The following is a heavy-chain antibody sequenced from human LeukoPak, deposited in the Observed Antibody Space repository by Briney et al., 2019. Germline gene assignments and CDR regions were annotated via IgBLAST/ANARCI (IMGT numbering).Heavy chain of an antibody. Sequence: GGSLRLSCAVSGLTFSRYAMSWVRQAPGKGLEWVSVVSESGEITHYADSVKGRFTISRDNSKNTVYLQMNSLRAEDSAVYYCAKDTAQGYTYGTIEQDYWGQGTRVTVSS. CDR1: GLTFSRYA. D-gene: IGHD5-18*01. J-gene: IGHJ4*02. V-gene: IGHV3-23*01. CDR2: VSESGEIT. CDR3: AKDTAQGYTYGTIEQDY.